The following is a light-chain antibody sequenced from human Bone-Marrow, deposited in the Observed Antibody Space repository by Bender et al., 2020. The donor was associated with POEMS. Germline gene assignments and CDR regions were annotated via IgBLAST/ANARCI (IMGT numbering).Light chain of an antibody. CDR2: QDN. V-gene: IGLV3-1*01. Sequence: SYELTQPPSVSVSPGHTASITCYGDRLGDKYASWYQQKPGQSPVMVISQDNKRPSGIPERFSGSNSGNTATLTISGTQAMDEADYYCQVWDSSTESMVFGGGTKVTVL. CDR3: QVWDSSTESMV. CDR1: RLGDKY. J-gene: IGLJ3*02.